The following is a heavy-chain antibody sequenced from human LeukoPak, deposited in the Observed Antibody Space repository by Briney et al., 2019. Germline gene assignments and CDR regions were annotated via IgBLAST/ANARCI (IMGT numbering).Heavy chain of an antibody. V-gene: IGHV3-21*01. J-gene: IGHJ4*02. Sequence: PGGSLRLSCAASGFTFSSYSMNWVRQAPGKGLEWVSSISSSSSYIYYADSVKGRFTISRDNAKNSLYLQMNSLRAEDTAVYYCARDLRALVDTAMAPFDYWGQGTLVTVSS. D-gene: IGHD5-18*01. CDR2: ISSSSSYI. CDR3: ARDLRALVDTAMAPFDY. CDR1: GFTFSSYS.